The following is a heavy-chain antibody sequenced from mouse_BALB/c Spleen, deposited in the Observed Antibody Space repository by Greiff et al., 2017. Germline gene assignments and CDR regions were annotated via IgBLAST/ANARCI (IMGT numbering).Heavy chain of an antibody. CDR1: GYSFTGYS. D-gene: IGHD2-3*01. V-gene: IGHV1-74*01. J-gene: IGHJ2*01. CDR2: IYPSDSET. CDR3: ASYSLYDYFDD. Sequence: QVQLQQPGAELVKPGASVKLSCKASGYSFTGYSMNWVKQRPGQGLEWIGWIYPSDSETRLYQKFKDKATLTVDKSSSTAYMQLSSLTSEDSAVYYCASYSLYDYFDDWGQGTTLTVSS.